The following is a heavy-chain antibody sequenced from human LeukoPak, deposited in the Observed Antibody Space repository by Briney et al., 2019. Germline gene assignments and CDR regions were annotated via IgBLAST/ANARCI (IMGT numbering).Heavy chain of an antibody. CDR3: ARGDDYGGAWYYFDY. D-gene: IGHD4-23*01. V-gene: IGHV3-53*01. J-gene: IGHJ4*02. CDR1: GFTVSSNY. Sequence: PGGSLRLSCAASGFTVSSNYMNWVRQAPGKGLEWVSVIYSGGSTYYAEAVRGRFTISRDNSKNTLFLQMNSLRAEDTAEYYCARGDDYGGAWYYFDYWGQGTLVTVSS. CDR2: IYSGGST.